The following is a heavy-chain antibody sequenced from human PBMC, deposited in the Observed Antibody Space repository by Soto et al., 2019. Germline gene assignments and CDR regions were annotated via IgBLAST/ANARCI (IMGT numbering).Heavy chain of an antibody. V-gene: IGHV4-59*01. J-gene: IGHJ4*02. CDR2: IFYSGTT. CDR1: SDSSSSYY. CDR3: VRMGDYGSFDY. Sequence: SETLSLTCTVSSDSSSSYYWNWIRQPPGRGLEWIGYIFYSGTTNYSPSLKSRVTMSVDRSKNQISLKLSSVTAADTAVYYCVRMGDYGSFDYWGQGTMVTVSS. D-gene: IGHD4-17*01.